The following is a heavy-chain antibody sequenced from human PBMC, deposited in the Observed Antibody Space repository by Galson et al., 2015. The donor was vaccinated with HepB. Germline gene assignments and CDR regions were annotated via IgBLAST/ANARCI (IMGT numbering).Heavy chain of an antibody. CDR3: ARIEGYYDSSGYLIYTFDY. V-gene: IGHV4-59*05. Sequence: SETLSLTCTVSGGSISSYYWSWIRQPPGKGLEWIGSIYYSGNTYYNPSLKSRVTISVDTSKNQFSLKLSSVTAADTAVYYCARIEGYYDSSGYLIYTFDYWGQGTLVTVSS. J-gene: IGHJ4*02. CDR2: IYYSGNT. CDR1: GGSISSYY. D-gene: IGHD3-22*01.